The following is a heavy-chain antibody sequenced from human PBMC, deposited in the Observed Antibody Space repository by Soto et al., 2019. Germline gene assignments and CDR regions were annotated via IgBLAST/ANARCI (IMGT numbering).Heavy chain of an antibody. V-gene: IGHV1-3*01. Sequence: ASVKVSCKASGYTFTSYAMHWVRQAPGQRLEWMGWINAGNGNTKYSQKFQGRVTITRDTSASTAYMELSSLRSEDTAVYYCARAAAPDIDAFDILGQGTMVSVSS. J-gene: IGHJ3*02. CDR2: INAGNGNT. D-gene: IGHD2-15*01. CDR3: ARAAAPDIDAFDI. CDR1: GYTFTSYA.